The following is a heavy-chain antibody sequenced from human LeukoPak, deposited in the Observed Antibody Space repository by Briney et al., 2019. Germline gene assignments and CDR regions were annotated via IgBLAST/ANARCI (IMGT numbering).Heavy chain of an antibody. CDR3: AREYSGSYRSYMDV. CDR1: GGSISSGNYY. V-gene: IGHV4-61*02. J-gene: IGHJ6*03. CDR2: IYTRGST. Sequence: TSQTLSLTCTVSGGSISSGNYYWSWIRQPAGKGLEWIGRIYTRGSTKYTPSLKSRVTMSVDTSKNQFSLKLSSVTAADTAVYYCAREYSGSYRSYMDVWGKGTTVTISS. D-gene: IGHD1-26*01.